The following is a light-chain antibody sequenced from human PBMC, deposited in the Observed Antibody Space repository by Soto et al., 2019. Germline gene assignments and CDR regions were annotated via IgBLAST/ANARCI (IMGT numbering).Light chain of an antibody. CDR2: DVS. Sequence: QSALTQPASVSGSPGQSITISCTGTSRDVGGYNYVSWYQQHPGKAPKLMIYDVSYRPSGVSNRFSGSKSGNTASLTISGLPAEDEADYYCTSYRSSSTLEVFGGGTQLTVL. CDR3: TSYRSSSTLEV. J-gene: IGLJ2*01. V-gene: IGLV2-14*01. CDR1: SRDVGGYNY.